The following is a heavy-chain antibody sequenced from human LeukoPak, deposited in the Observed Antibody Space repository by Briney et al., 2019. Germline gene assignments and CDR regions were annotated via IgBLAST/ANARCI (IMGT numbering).Heavy chain of an antibody. CDR1: GGSISSGSFY. V-gene: IGHV4-61*02. CDR2: IYPSGDS. D-gene: IGHD3-22*01. Sequence: SQTLSLTCTVSGGSISSGSFYWSWIRQTAGKGLEWIGRIYPSGDSQYSPSFRSRSTISLDTRNQFSLKLSSVTAADTAVYFCARGYDRNGYQSRGFDYWGQGALVNVSS. CDR3: ARGYDRNGYQSRGFDY. J-gene: IGHJ4*02.